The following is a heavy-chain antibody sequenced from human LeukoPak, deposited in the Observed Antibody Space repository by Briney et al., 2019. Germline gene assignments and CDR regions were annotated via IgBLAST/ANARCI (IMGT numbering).Heavy chain of an antibody. CDR3: ASRRFGDSYFDF. D-gene: IGHD3-10*01. Sequence: SETLSLTCTVSDHSFSSNLHWSWIRQSPGRGLEWIGSVYQSGNGYYSPSLKGRVLISFDPSKKELSLKISSVTATDTALYYCASRRFGDSYFDFWGQGTQVTVSS. CDR2: VYQSGNG. J-gene: IGHJ4*02. CDR1: DHSFSSNLH. V-gene: IGHV4-38-2*02.